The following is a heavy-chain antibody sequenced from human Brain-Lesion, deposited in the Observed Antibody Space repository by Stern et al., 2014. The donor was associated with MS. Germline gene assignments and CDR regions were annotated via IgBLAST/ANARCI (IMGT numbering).Heavy chain of an antibody. D-gene: IGHD1-14*01. CDR1: GFTFDDYA. V-gene: IGHV3-9*01. J-gene: IGHJ4*02. CDR2: ICWNRGTI. Sequence: EVQLVQSGGDLVQPGRSLRLSCAAFGFTFDDYAMHWVRQGPGKGLGWVAGICWNRGTIGSAGSVKGGFTTSRDNAYSSLYLQMNSLRPEDTALYYCARDITGSSAYFAYWGQGTLVTVSS. CDR3: ARDITGSSAYFAY.